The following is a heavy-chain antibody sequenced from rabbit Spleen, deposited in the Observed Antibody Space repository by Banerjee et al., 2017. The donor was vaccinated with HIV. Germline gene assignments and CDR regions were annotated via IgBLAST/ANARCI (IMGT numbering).Heavy chain of an antibody. Sequence: QQQLEESGGGLVKPGGTLTLTCKASGISFSDRDVMCWVRQAPGKGLEWIACIDAGSSDNTYYASWAKGRFTISKTSSTTVTLQMTGLTAADTATYFCARNYVNTFDPWGPGTLVTVS. D-gene: IGHD1-1*01. J-gene: IGHJ2*01. V-gene: IGHV1S45*01. CDR1: GISFSDRDV. CDR2: IDAGSSDNT. CDR3: ARNYVNTFDP.